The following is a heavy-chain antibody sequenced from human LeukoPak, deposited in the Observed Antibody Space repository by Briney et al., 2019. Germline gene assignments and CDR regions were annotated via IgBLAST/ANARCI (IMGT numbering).Heavy chain of an antibody. J-gene: IGHJ3*02. CDR1: GGSISSSSYY. D-gene: IGHD5-24*01. V-gene: IGHV4-39*01. CDR3: ARLTRPNRDMPTSNAFDI. Sequence: SEILSLTCTVSGGSISSSSYYWGWIRQPPGKGLEWIGSIYYSGSTYYNPSLKSRVTISVDTSKNQFSLKLSSVTAADTAVYYCARLTRPNRDMPTSNAFDIWGQGTMVTVSS. CDR2: IYYSGST.